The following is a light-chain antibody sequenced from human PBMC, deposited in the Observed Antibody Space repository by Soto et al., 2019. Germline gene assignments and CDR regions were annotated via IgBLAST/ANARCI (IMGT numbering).Light chain of an antibody. CDR3: SSYAGSNSFV. J-gene: IGLJ1*01. CDR2: QVT. Sequence: QSVLTQPPSASGSPGQSVAISCTGTNSDVGSYTYTSWHHQRPAKAPKLIIFQVTKRPSGVPDRFSGSKSGNTASLTVSGVQAADEAHSYCSSYAGSNSFVFGTGTKVTVL. V-gene: IGLV2-8*01. CDR1: NSDVGSYTY.